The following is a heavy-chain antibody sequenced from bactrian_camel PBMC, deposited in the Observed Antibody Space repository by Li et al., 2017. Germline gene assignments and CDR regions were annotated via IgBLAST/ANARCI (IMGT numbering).Heavy chain of an antibody. D-gene: IGHD2*01. CDR1: GSGVTSKC. J-gene: IGHJ4*01. CDR2: IYTGGGTP. V-gene: IGHV3S54*01. CDR3: NVGLCGTWPPGQDNY. Sequence: HVQLVESGGGSVQAGGSWRHSCAASGSGVTSKCVAWFRQTAGKEREAVASIYTGGGTPYYADSVKGWFIISQDNARITVYLQMNSLKPEDTATYFCNVGLCGTWPPGQDNYWGHGTQVTVS.